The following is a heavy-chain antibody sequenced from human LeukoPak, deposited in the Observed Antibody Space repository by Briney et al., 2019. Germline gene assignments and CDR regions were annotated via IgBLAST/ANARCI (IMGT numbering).Heavy chain of an antibody. J-gene: IGHJ4*02. CDR2: ISGSGGSK. Sequence: GGSLRLSCAASGFTFSSYAMSWVRQAPGKGLEWVSAISGSGGSKYYADSVNGRFTISRDNSKTTLYLQMNSLRAEDRAVYYCAKGVPFASYGLKYFDYWGQGTLVTVSS. CDR1: GFTFSSYA. V-gene: IGHV3-23*01. CDR3: AKGVPFASYGLKYFDY. D-gene: IGHD5-18*01.